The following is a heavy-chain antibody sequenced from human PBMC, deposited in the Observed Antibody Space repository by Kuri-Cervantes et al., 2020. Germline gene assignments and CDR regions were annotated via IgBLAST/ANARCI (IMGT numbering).Heavy chain of an antibody. V-gene: IGHV3-48*04. CDR2: ISSSGSTI. CDR3: ATGYYDSSAFGI. CDR1: GFNFSSYS. Sequence: GGSLRLSCAVSGFNFSSYSLNWVRQAPGKGLEWVSYISSSGSTIYYADSVKGRFTISRDNAKNSLYLQMNSLRAEDTAVYYCATGYYDSSAFGIWGQGTMVTVSS. J-gene: IGHJ3*02. D-gene: IGHD3-22*01.